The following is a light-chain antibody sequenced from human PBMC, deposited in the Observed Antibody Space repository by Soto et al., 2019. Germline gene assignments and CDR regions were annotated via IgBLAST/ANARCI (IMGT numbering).Light chain of an antibody. CDR2: AAS. J-gene: IGKJ2*01. V-gene: IGKV1-39*01. CDR1: QSVSNY. CDR3: QQSYNNPMYT. Sequence: DIQMTQSPSSLSASVGDRVTITCRASQSVSNYLNWYQQKPGKAPKLLIYAASSLQSGVPSRFSGSGSGTDFTLTISSLQPEDFATYHCQQSYNNPMYTFGQGTKVDIX.